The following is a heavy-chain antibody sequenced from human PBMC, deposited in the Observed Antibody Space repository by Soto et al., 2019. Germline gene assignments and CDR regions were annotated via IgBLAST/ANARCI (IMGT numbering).Heavy chain of an antibody. V-gene: IGHV3-33*06. J-gene: IGHJ4*02. CDR3: AKLLWFGELSPFDY. CDR2: IWYDGSKK. CDR1: GFTFSNYG. Sequence: QVQLVDSGGGVVQTGRSLTLSCEASGFTFSNYGMYWVRQAPGKGLEWVAVIWYDGSKKWYVDSVKDRFTISRDNSENTLHLQMNSLRVEETAVYYCAKLLWFGELSPFDYWGQGPLVTVSS. D-gene: IGHD3-10*01.